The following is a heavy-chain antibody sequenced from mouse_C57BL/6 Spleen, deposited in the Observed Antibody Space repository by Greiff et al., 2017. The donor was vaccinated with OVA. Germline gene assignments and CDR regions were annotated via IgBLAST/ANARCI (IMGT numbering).Heavy chain of an antibody. CDR1: GYTFTSYW. V-gene: IGHV1-64*01. D-gene: IGHD6-1*01. CDR3: LCQWGY. CDR2: IHPNGGST. J-gene: IGHJ2*01. Sequence: VQLQQSGPELVKPGASVKLSCKASGYTFTSYWMNWVKQRPGKGLEWIGLIHPNGGSTNYNEKFKSKATLTVDKSSSKAYMQLSSLTSVDSSVYYCLCQWGYWGPGTTLTVSS.